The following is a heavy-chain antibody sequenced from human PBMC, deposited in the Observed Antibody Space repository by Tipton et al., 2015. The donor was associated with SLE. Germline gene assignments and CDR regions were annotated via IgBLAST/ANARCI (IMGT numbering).Heavy chain of an antibody. V-gene: IGHV4-34*01. CDR1: GGSFSGYY. Sequence: TLSLTCAVYGGSFSGYYWSWIRQPPGKGLEWIGEINHSGSTNYNPSLKTRVTISVDTSRNQFSLKVSSVTAADTAVYYCASSLTFLGVVKYYYGMDVWGQGTTVTVSS. CDR2: INHSGST. CDR3: ASSLTFLGVVKYYYGMDV. D-gene: IGHD3-3*01. J-gene: IGHJ6*02.